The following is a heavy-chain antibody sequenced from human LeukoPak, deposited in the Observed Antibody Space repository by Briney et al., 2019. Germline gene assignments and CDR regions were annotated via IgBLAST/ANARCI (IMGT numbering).Heavy chain of an antibody. CDR2: ISPSGDIT. V-gene: IGHV3-23*01. CDR3: AKNRGSSGYCDS. J-gene: IGHJ4*02. CDR1: GFIFRSYD. Sequence: PGGSLRLSCAASGFIFRSYDMNWVRQAPGKGLEWVSGISPSGDITYYADSVKGRFTISRDNSKNTLYLEVISLTAEDTAVYYCAKNRGSSGYCDSWGQGILVTVSS. D-gene: IGHD3-22*01.